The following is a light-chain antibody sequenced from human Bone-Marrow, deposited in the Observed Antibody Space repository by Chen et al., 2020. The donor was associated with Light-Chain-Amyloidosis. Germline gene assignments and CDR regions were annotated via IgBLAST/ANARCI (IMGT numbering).Light chain of an antibody. Sequence: QSALTQTASVSGSPGQSITISCPGSSSDIGSYTLVSWYQHHPGKAPKLILLEVNKRPSGVSNRFSGSKSGNTASLTISGLQAEDEADYYCCSYAGSRTFWVFGGGTKLTVL. CDR2: EVN. J-gene: IGLJ3*02. CDR1: SSDIGSYTL. CDR3: CSYAGSRTFWV. V-gene: IGLV2-23*02.